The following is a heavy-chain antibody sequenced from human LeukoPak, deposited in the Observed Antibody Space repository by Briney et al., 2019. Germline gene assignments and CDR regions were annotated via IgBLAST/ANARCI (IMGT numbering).Heavy chain of an antibody. CDR1: GGSISSSSYY. D-gene: IGHD3-10*01. CDR3: ARQSYFGRASMDV. V-gene: IGHV4-39*01. J-gene: IGHJ6*02. CDR2: IYYSGST. Sequence: SETLSLTCTVSGGSISSSSYYWGLIRQPPGKGLEWIGSIYYSGSTYYNPSLKTRVTISVDTSMNQFSLTLTSVTAADTAVYYCARQSYFGRASMDVWGQGTTVTVSS.